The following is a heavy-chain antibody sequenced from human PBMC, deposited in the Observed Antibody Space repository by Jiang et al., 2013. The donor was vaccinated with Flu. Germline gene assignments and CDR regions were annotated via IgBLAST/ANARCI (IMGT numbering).Heavy chain of an antibody. D-gene: IGHD3-22*01. Sequence: SGDSISSYSWTWIRQPPGKGLEWIGYIYNSGSTNYNPSLKSRVTMSLDTSKNQFSLKLSSVTAADTALYYCARGNYYATSGYYYRLGWFDPWGQGTLVTVSS. V-gene: IGHV4-59*12. J-gene: IGHJ5*02. CDR1: GDSISSYS. CDR3: ARGNYYATSGYYYRLGWFDP. CDR2: IYNSGST.